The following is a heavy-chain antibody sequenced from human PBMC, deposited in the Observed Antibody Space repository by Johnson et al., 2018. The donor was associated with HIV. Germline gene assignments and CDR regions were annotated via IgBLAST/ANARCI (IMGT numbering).Heavy chain of an antibody. CDR3: AKGGLGLSGAFDI. D-gene: IGHD1-14*01. V-gene: IGHV3-9*01. Sequence: VQLVESGGGLVQPGRSLRLSCAASGFTFDDYAMHWVRQAPGKGLEWVSGMSWNSCSIGYADSVKGRFTISRANAKNSLYLQMNSLRAEDTALYYCAKGGLGLSGAFDIWGQGTMVTVSS. J-gene: IGHJ3*02. CDR1: GFTFDDYA. CDR2: MSWNSCSI.